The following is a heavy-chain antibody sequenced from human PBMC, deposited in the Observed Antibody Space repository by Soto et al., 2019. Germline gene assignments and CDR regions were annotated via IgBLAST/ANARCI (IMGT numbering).Heavy chain of an antibody. CDR1: GFSVSTSH. J-gene: IGHJ4*02. V-gene: IGHV3-53*01. CDR2: IYSGGAT. CDR3: AKGTTYGQHFDY. Sequence: GGSLRLSCAAAGFSVSTSHISWVRQAPGKGLEWVSVIYSGGATHYAVSVKGRLIISRDKSKNTVDLQMNSLRAEDTAVYYCAKGTTYGQHFDYWGQGTLVTVSS. D-gene: IGHD3-10*01.